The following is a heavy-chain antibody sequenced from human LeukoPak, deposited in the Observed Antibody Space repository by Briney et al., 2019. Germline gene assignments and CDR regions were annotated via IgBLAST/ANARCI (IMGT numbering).Heavy chain of an antibody. CDR3: ARKRSSGSRPLYWFDP. CDR1: GYTFTGYY. D-gene: IGHD6-19*01. Sequence: ASVKVSCKASGYTFTGYYMHWVRQAPGQGLAWMGWINPNRGGTNYAQKFQGRVTMTRDTSISTGYMKLSRLRSDDTAVYYCARKRSSGSRPLYWFDPWGQGTLVTVSS. V-gene: IGHV1-2*02. CDR2: INPNRGGT. J-gene: IGHJ5*02.